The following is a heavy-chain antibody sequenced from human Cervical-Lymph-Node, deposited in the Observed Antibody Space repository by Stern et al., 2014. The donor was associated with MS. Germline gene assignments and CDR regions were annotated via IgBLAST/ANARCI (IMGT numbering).Heavy chain of an antibody. J-gene: IGHJ6*02. Sequence: VQLVESGSGLVKPSQTLSLTCSVSGGSITNGGDSWNWIRQAPGRGLEWIGYIYHSGNTFYNPSLKSRVTISVDTSKSQFSLKVTSVTAADAAVYYCARGRGSGWYFNNYALDVWGQGTTVTVSS. V-gene: IGHV4-30-2*01. CDR2: IYHSGNT. D-gene: IGHD6-19*01. CDR3: ARGRGSGWYFNNYALDV. CDR1: GGSITNGGDS.